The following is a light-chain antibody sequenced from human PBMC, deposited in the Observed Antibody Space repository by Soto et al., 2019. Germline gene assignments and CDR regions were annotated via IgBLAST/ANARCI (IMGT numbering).Light chain of an antibody. V-gene: IGLV2-23*02. CDR3: CSYAGSSTLVV. J-gene: IGLJ2*01. CDR2: EVS. Sequence: QSALTQPASLSRSPGQSIPISCPGNSRDVGSYNLVSWYQQHPGRAPKLMIYEVSKRPSGVSNRFSGSKSGNTASLTISGLQAEDEADYYCCSYAGSSTLVVFGGGTKVTVL. CDR1: SRDVGSYNL.